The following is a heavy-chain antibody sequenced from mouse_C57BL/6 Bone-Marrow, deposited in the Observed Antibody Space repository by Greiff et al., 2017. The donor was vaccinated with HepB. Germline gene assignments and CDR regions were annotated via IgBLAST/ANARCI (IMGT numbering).Heavy chain of an antibody. V-gene: IGHV1-64*01. CDR3: ARYSNYVWFAY. Sequence: VQLQQPGAELVKPGASVKLSCKASGYTFTSYWMHWVKQRPGQGLEWIGMIHPNSGSTNYNEKFKSKATLTVDKSSSTAYMQRSSLTSEDSAVYYCARYSNYVWFAYWGQGTLVTVSA. D-gene: IGHD2-5*01. J-gene: IGHJ3*01. CDR1: GYTFTSYW. CDR2: IHPNSGST.